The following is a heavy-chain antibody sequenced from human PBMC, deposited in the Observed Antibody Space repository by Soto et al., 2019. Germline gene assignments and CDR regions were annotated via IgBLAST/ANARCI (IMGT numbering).Heavy chain of an antibody. CDR2: IYYSGST. Sequence: SETLSLTCTVSGGSISSYYWSWIRQPPGKGLEWIGYIYYSGSTNYNPSLKSRVTISVDTSKNQFSLKLSSVTGADTAVYYCARGAAPYYYGMDVWGQGTTVTVSS. J-gene: IGHJ6*02. CDR3: ARGAAPYYYGMDV. D-gene: IGHD6-6*01. V-gene: IGHV4-59*01. CDR1: GGSISSYY.